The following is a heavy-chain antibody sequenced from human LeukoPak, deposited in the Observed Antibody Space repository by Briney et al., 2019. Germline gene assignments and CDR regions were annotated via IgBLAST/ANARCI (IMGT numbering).Heavy chain of an antibody. CDR2: INPSGGST. Sequence: ASVKVSCKASGYTFTSYYMHLVRQSPGHGLEWMGVINPSGGSTSNEKKFPGRVTMTRDTSTSTVYMELNRLRSEDTAVYYCARGGNIVATSYNWFDPWGQGTLVTVSS. J-gene: IGHJ5*02. CDR3: ARGGNIVATSYNWFDP. D-gene: IGHD5-12*01. V-gene: IGHV1-46*01. CDR1: GYTFTSYY.